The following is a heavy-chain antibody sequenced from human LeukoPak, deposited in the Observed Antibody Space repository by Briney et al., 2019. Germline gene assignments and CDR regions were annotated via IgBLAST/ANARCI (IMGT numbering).Heavy chain of an antibody. CDR1: GGSISSYY. J-gene: IGHJ4*02. D-gene: IGHD1-1*01. CDR3: ARDRGTWNDDGFDY. CDR2: IYISGST. Sequence: SETLSLTCTVSGGSISSYYGSWIRQPAGKGLEWVGCIYISGSTNYNPSLRSRVTMSVDTSKNQFSLKLSSVTAADTAVYYCARDRGTWNDDGFDYWGQGTLVTISS. V-gene: IGHV4-4*07.